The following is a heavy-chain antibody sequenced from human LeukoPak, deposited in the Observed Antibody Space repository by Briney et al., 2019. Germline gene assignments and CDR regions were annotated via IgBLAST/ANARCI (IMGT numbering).Heavy chain of an antibody. CDR1: GFTFSSYW. CDR2: IKQDGSEK. V-gene: IGHV3-7*01. J-gene: IGHJ3*02. Sequence: GGSLRLSCAPSGFTFSSYWMSWVRQAPGKGLEWVANIKQDGSEKYYVDSVKGRFTISRDNAKNSLYLQMNSLRAEDTAVYYCARVRIVVVPAAITGAFDIWGQGTMVTVSS. CDR3: ARVRIVVVPAAITGAFDI. D-gene: IGHD2-2*02.